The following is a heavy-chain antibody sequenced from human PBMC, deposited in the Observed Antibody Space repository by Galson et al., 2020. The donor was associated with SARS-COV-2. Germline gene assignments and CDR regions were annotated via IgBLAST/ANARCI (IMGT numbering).Heavy chain of an antibody. V-gene: IGHV3-33*01. Sequence: QLGESLKISCAASGFTFRSYGMHWVRQAPGKGLEWVAVIWYDASKKYYADFVKGRFTISRDNSKNTLYLQMDNMGAEDTAVYYCAREAEVTAAGNSLDYWGQGTLVTVSS. J-gene: IGHJ4*02. D-gene: IGHD6-13*01. CDR3: AREAEVTAAGNSLDY. CDR2: IWYDASKK. CDR1: GFTFRSYG.